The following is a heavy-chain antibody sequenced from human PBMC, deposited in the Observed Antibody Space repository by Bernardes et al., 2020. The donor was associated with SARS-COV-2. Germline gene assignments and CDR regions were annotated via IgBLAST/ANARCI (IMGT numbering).Heavy chain of an antibody. CDR2: IYTSGST. CDR1: GGSISSGSYY. D-gene: IGHD6-19*01. J-gene: IGHJ4*02. CDR3: AASSGWPYFDY. Sequence: SETLSLTCTVSGGSISSGSYYWSWIRQPAGKGLEWIGRIYTSGSTNYNPSLKSRVTISVDTSKNQFSLKVSSVTAADTAVYYCAASSGWPYFDYWGQGTLVTVSS. V-gene: IGHV4-61*02.